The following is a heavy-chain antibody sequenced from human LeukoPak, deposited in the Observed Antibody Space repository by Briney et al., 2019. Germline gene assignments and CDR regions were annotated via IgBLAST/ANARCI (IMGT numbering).Heavy chain of an antibody. J-gene: IGHJ4*02. Sequence: PSETLSLTCAVSGGSFNGYCWTWIRQAPGKGLEWIGEITFGGNTNFNPSLQSRVTISIDPSKTQFSLELRSVTAADSAVYYCARGRGLRLLGYYYDYWGQGILVTASS. CDR3: ARGRGLRLLGYYYDY. CDR1: GGSFNGYC. V-gene: IGHV4-34*01. D-gene: IGHD2-8*02. CDR2: ITFGGNT.